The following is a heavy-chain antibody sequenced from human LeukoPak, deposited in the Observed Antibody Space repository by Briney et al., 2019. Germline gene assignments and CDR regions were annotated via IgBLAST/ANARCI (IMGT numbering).Heavy chain of an antibody. Sequence: SETLSLTCTVSGGSISSGSYYWSWIRQPAGKGLEWIGRIYTSGSTNYNPSLKGRVTISVDTSKNQFSLKLSSVTAADTAVYYCARGSHSSSSDYYYYGMDVWGQGTTVTVSS. V-gene: IGHV4-61*02. CDR1: GGSISSGSYY. J-gene: IGHJ6*02. CDR3: ARGSHSSSSDYYYYGMDV. CDR2: IYTSGST. D-gene: IGHD6-6*01.